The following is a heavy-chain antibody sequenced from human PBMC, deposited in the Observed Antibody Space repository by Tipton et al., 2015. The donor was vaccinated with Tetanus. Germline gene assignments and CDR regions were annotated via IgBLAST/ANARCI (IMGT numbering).Heavy chain of an antibody. V-gene: IGHV1-69*09. CDR3: AREQGHFDY. J-gene: IGHJ4*02. Sequence: QVQLVQSGAEVKKPGSSVTASCKASGGSFRNYAITWVRQAPGQGLEWMGRVIPSLDTSDYSSKFRGRVTMTADKSTTTAYMKLTSLRPDDTAVYFCAREQGHFDYWGQGTLVTVSS. CDR1: GGSFRNYA. CDR2: VIPSLDTS.